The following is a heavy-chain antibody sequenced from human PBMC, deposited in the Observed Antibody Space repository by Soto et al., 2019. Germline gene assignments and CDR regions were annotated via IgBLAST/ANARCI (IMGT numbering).Heavy chain of an antibody. CDR3: GREGVAETGEIEY. V-gene: IGHV1-46*01. CDR2: INPSSGRT. J-gene: IGHJ4*02. D-gene: IGHD7-27*01. CDR1: GYSFTSYD. Sequence: QVQLVQSGAGVKKPGASVKVSCKASGYSFTSYDMHWVRQAPGQGLEWMGIINPSSGRTVYALSFQGRVTMTRDTSTSTLYMELTGLRSEDTAVYYCGREGVAETGEIEYWGQGTRVTVSS.